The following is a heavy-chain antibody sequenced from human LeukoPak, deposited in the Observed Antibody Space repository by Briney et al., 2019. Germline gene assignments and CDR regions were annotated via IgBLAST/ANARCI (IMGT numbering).Heavy chain of an antibody. Sequence: GGSLRLSCAASGFTFSSYAMSWVRQAPGKGLEWVSAISGSGGSTYYADSVKGRFTISRDNSKNTLYLQMNSLRAEDTAVYYCAKGVASSGWYEASWFDPWGQGTLVTVSS. J-gene: IGHJ5*02. V-gene: IGHV3-23*01. CDR2: ISGSGGST. D-gene: IGHD6-19*01. CDR3: AKGVASSGWYEASWFDP. CDR1: GFTFSSYA.